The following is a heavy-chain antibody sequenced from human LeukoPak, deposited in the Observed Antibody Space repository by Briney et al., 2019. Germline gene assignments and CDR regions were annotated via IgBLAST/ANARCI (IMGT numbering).Heavy chain of an antibody. J-gene: IGHJ1*01. CDR2: ISSSSSYI. CDR1: GFTFSSYS. Sequence: PGGSLRLSCAASGFTFSSYSMNWVRQAPGKGLEWVSSISSSSSYIYYADSVKGRFTISRDNAKNSLYLQMNSLRAEDTAVYYCARDQGALIAVAGTTQHWGQGTLVTVSS. D-gene: IGHD6-19*01. V-gene: IGHV3-21*01. CDR3: ARDQGALIAVAGTTQH.